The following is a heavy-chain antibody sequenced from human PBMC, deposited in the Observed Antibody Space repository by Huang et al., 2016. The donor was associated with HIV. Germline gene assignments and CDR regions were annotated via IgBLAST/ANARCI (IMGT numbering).Heavy chain of an antibody. Sequence: EVQLVQSGAVVKKPGESLKISCKGSGYTFNGYWIGWVRQMPGKGLEWMGIIYPGDSDTTYSPSFQGQVTSSADKSISTAYLQWSGLKASDTAMYYCARQGVGDFVEEPTGLGAFDIWGQGTMVTVSS. CDR3: ARQGVGDFVEEPTGLGAFDI. V-gene: IGHV5-51*01. D-gene: IGHD1-1*01. J-gene: IGHJ3*02. CDR1: GYTFNGYW. CDR2: IYPGDSDT.